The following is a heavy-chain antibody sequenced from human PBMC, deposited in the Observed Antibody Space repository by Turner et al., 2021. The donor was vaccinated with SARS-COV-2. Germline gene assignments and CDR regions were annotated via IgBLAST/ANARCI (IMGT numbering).Heavy chain of an antibody. CDR2: IHHTGGT. V-gene: IGHV4-59*01. J-gene: IGHJ5*02. D-gene: IGHD6-19*01. CDR1: GGFISTYY. Sequence: QVQLQESGPGLVKSSETLSLTCSVSGGFISTYYWSWIRLPPGKGLEWIGYIHHTGGTNYNPSLGSRVTMSVDTSKNQFSLNLSPVTAADTAIYFCARRPPRIAEAGTAFDPWGQGTLVTVFS. CDR3: ARRPPRIAEAGTAFDP.